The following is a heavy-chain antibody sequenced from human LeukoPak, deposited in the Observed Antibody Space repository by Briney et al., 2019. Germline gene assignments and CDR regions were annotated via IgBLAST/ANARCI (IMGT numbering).Heavy chain of an antibody. Sequence: PSETLSLTCTVSGGSISRYYWSWIRQPPRRGLDGIGYIYYSWSTNYNPSLKSRVTISVDTSPNQFSLTLSSVTAADTAVYYCARSEEVGAIFLAPGGWFDPWGHGTLVTVSS. CDR1: GGSISRYY. CDR2: IYYSWST. J-gene: IGHJ5*02. CDR3: ARSEEVGAIFLAPGGWFDP. D-gene: IGHD1-26*01. V-gene: IGHV4-59*01.